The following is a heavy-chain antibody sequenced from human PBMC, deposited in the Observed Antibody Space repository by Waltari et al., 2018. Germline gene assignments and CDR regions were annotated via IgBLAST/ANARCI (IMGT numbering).Heavy chain of an antibody. V-gene: IGHV3-21*01. Sequence: EVQLVESGGGLVKPGGSLRLSCAASGFTFSSYSMNWVRQAPGKGLELVSSISSSSSYIYYADSVKVRFTISRDNAKNSLYLQMNSLRAEDTALYYCAIEGWLQLVGMDVWGQGTTVTVSS. CDR1: GFTFSSYS. D-gene: IGHD5-12*01. CDR3: AIEGWLQLVGMDV. J-gene: IGHJ6*02. CDR2: ISSSSSYI.